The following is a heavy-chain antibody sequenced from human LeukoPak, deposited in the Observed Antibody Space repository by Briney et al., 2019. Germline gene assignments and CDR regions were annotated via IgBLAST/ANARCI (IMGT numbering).Heavy chain of an antibody. D-gene: IGHD2-15*01. V-gene: IGHV3-30*18. CDR3: TKESATGSRYSFDY. CDR1: GGSISSHY. CDR2: VSSDGGTT. J-gene: IGHJ4*01. Sequence: LSLTCTVSGGSISSHYWSWIRQPPGKGLEWVAVVSSDGGTTYYADSVKGRFTISRDNSKNTLYLQMNSLRGEDTAIYYCTKESATGSRYSFDYWGQGTLVTVSS.